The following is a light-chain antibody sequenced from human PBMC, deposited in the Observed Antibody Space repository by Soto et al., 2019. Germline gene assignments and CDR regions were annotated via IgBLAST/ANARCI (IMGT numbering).Light chain of an antibody. J-gene: IGKJ4*01. CDR1: QSISSN. CDR2: RTS. Sequence: EIVMTQSPATLSVSPGERATLSCRASQSISSNLAWYQQKPGQAPRLLMFRTSSRATGFPARFSGSGSGTEFNLTISSLQSEDFGVYYCHQYNNWPRATCGGGTKVEIK. CDR3: HQYNNWPRAT. V-gene: IGKV3-15*01.